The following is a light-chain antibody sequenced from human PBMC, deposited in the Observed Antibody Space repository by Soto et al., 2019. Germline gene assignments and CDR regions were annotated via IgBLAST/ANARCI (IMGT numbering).Light chain of an antibody. CDR1: QSVSSNQ. V-gene: IGKV3-20*01. CDR2: GAS. CDR3: QQYSSSPRT. J-gene: IGKJ1*01. Sequence: DIVVTQSPGTLSLSPGERATLSCRASQSVSSNQLAWYQQKPAQAPRLLIYGASFRATGIPDRFSGSGSGTDFILSISRLEPEDFAVYYCQQYSSSPRTFGPGTKVEIK.